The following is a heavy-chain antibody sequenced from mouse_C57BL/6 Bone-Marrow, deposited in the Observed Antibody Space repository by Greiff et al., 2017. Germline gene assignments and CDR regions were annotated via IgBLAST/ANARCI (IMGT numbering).Heavy chain of an antibody. CDR3: VREDSSGYPHYYAMDY. CDR2: IRSKSNNYAT. J-gene: IGHJ4*01. D-gene: IGHD3-2*02. Sequence: EVQLVESGGGLVQPKGSLKLSCAASGFSFNTYAMNWVRQAPGKGLEWVARIRSKSNNYATYYADSVKDSFTISRADSESMLYLQMNNLKTEDTAMYYCVREDSSGYPHYYAMDYWGQGTSVTVSS. V-gene: IGHV10-1*01. CDR1: GFSFNTYA.